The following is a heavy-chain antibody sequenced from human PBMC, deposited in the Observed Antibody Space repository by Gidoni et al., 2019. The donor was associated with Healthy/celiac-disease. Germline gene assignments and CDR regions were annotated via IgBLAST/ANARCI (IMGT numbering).Heavy chain of an antibody. D-gene: IGHD5-12*01. CDR3: ARHVGDGYNALPFQH. J-gene: IGHJ1*01. CDR1: GYSFTSYW. V-gene: IGHV5-51*01. Sequence: ELQLLQSGAAATKPGESLKISCTGSGYSFTSYWIGWVRQIPGKGLEWMGIIYPGDSDTRYSPSVQGQVTISADKSISTAYLQWSSLKASDTAMYYCARHVGDGYNALPFQHWGQGTLVTVSS. CDR2: IYPGDSDT.